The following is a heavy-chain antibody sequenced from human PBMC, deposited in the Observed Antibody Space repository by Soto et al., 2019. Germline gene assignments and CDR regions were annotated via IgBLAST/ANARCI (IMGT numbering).Heavy chain of an antibody. CDR3: ARVRYFDWLLSAFDY. CDR1: GGSISSGDYY. D-gene: IGHD3-9*01. CDR2: IYYSGST. Sequence: QVQLQESGPGLVKPSQTLSLTCTVSGGSISSGDYYWSWIRQPPGKGLEWIGYIYYSGSTYYNPSLKSRVTISVDTSKNQVSLKLSSVTAADTAVYYCARVRYFDWLLSAFDYWGQGTLVTVSS. J-gene: IGHJ4*02. V-gene: IGHV4-30-4*01.